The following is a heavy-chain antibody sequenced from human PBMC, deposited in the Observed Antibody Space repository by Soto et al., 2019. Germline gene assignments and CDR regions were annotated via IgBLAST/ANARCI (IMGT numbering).Heavy chain of an antibody. J-gene: IGHJ4*02. CDR2: IIPIFGTA. V-gene: IGHV1-69*13. CDR1: GGTFSSYA. Sequence: ASVKVSCKASGGTFSSYAISWVRQAPGQGLEWMGGIIPIFGTANYAQKFQGRVTITADESTSTAYMELSSLRSEDTAVYYCARGGYYGSGSYSGFDYWGQGTLVTVS. CDR3: ARGGYYGSGSYSGFDY. D-gene: IGHD3-10*01.